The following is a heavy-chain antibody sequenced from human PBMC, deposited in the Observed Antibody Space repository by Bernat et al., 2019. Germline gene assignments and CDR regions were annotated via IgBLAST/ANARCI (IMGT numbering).Heavy chain of an antibody. CDR2: ISSSSSYT. Sequence: QVQLVESGGGLVKPGGSLRLSCAASGFTFSDYYMSWIRQAPGKGLEWVSYISSSSSYTNYADSVKGRFTISRDNAKNSLYLQMNSLRAEDTAVYYCARDPGLLWFGELLHYFDYWGQGPLVTVSS. J-gene: IGHJ4*02. V-gene: IGHV3-11*05. CDR3: ARDPGLLWFGELLHYFDY. D-gene: IGHD3-10*01. CDR1: GFTFSDYY.